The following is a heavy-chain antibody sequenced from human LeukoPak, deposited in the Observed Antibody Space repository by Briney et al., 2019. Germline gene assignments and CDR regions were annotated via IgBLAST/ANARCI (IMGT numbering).Heavy chain of an antibody. Sequence: PSETLSLTCTVSGGSISSYYWSWIRQPPGKGLEWIGYIYYSGSTNYNPSLKSRVTISVDTSKSQFSLKLSSVTAADTAVYYCVRGRGGGYNSARFDPWGQGTLVTVSS. CDR1: GGSISSYY. V-gene: IGHV4-59*01. CDR3: VRGRGGGYNSARFDP. J-gene: IGHJ5*02. D-gene: IGHD5-24*01. CDR2: IYYSGST.